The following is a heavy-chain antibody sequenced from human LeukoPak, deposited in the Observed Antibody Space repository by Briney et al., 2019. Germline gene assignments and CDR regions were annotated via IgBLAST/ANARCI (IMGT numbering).Heavy chain of an antibody. V-gene: IGHV1-2*02. CDR1: GYTFTGYY. CDR2: INPNSGGT. J-gene: IGHJ5*02. Sequence: ASVKVSCKASGYTFTGYYMHWVRQAPGQGLEWMGWINPNSGGTNYAQKFQGRVTMTRDTSISTAYMELSRLRSDDTAVYYCARGYYYDSSGYPNWFDHWGQGTLVSVSS. CDR3: ARGYYYDSSGYPNWFDH. D-gene: IGHD3-22*01.